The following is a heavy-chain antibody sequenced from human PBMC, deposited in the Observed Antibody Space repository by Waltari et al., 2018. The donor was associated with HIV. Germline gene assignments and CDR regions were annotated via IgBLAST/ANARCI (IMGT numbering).Heavy chain of an antibody. Sequence: QVQLVQSGSEVKKPGASVKVSCKTSGYTLPSNGISWVRQALEQGLDWVGWISANNGNTHFAQKYQDRVTMTTDMSTSTAYMQLRSLRSDDTAVYYCARVGRGDQYDFWSASMTGGGDYWGQGTLVTVSS. V-gene: IGHV1-18*01. CDR3: ARVGRGDQYDFWSASMTGGGDY. J-gene: IGHJ4*02. D-gene: IGHD3-3*01. CDR1: GYTLPSNG. CDR2: ISANNGNT.